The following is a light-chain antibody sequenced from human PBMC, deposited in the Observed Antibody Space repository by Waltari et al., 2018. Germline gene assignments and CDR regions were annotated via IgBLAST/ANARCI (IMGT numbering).Light chain of an antibody. CDR2: VNSDGSH. CDR3: QTGGHGTWV. J-gene: IGLJ3*02. CDR1: RGHSSNV. Sequence: QLVLTQSPSASASLGASVKLTCTLSRGHSSNVIAWLQQQPEKGPRYLMKVNSDGSHNKGDGIPVRFSGSSSGAERYLTIASLQSEDEADYYCQTGGHGTWVFGGGTKLTVL. V-gene: IGLV4-69*01.